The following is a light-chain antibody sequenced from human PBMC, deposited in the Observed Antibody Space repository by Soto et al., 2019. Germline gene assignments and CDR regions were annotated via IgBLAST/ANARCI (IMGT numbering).Light chain of an antibody. CDR3: QQANSFPLT. CDR1: QNIRSR. Sequence: DFQVTQAPPSLFASVGDRATLTPRASQNIRSRLAWFQQKPGKAPKXXIYAASSLQSGVPSRFSGSGSGTDFTLTISSLQPEDFATYYCQQANSFPLTFGGGTMV. J-gene: IGKJ4*01. CDR2: AAS. V-gene: IGKV1-12*01.